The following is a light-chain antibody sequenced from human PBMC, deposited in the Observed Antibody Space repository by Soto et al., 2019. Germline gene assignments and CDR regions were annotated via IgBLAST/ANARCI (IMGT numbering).Light chain of an antibody. Sequence: EIVLMQSPGTLSLSPGEGATLSCRASQSVNSNYLAWYQQKPGQAPTVLIFATSRRATGVPDRFSGSGSGTDFTLTISRLEPDDFAVYYCQQDGSSPRVTFGQGTRLEIK. CDR2: ATS. J-gene: IGKJ5*01. V-gene: IGKV3-20*01. CDR1: QSVNSNY. CDR3: QQDGSSPRVT.